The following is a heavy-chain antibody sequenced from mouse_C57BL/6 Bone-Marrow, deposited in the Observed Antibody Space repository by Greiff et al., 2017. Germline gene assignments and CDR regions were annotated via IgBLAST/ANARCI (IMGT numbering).Heavy chain of an antibody. Sequence: VQLQQSGPELVKPGASVKISCKASGYAFSSSWMNWVKQRPGKGLEWIGRIYPGDGDTNYNGKFKGKATLTADKSSSTAYMQLSSLTSEDSAVYFCARCGNYCWAMDYWGQGTSVTVSS. V-gene: IGHV1-82*01. D-gene: IGHD2-1*01. CDR2: IYPGDGDT. CDR3: ARCGNYCWAMDY. J-gene: IGHJ4*01. CDR1: GYAFSSSW.